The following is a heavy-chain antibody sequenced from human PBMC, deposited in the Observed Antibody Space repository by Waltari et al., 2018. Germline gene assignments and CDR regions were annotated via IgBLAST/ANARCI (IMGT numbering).Heavy chain of an antibody. D-gene: IGHD3-3*02. J-gene: IGHJ5*02. Sequence: QLQLQESGPGLVTPSETLSLTCTVSGGSISSSCYYWGWIRQPPGKGLEWIGSISYSGSTYYNTSLMSRVTISVDTSKNQFSLKLTSVIAAETAVFYCARFSKSANWIDPWGQGTLVTVSS. CDR2: ISYSGST. V-gene: IGHV4-39*01. CDR1: GGSISSSCYY. CDR3: ARFSKSANWIDP.